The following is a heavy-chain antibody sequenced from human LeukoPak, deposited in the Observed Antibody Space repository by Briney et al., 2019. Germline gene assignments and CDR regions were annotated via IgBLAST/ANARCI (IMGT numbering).Heavy chain of an antibody. CDR1: GFTFSSYA. D-gene: IGHD3-22*01. CDR2: VRFDTSQI. CDR3: AKDTLRSAEGYF. J-gene: IGHJ4*02. Sequence: GGSLRLSCAASGFTFSSYAMSWVRQAPGKGLEWVAFVRFDTSQIYYADSVKGRFTISRDNSKSTLYLQMDSLRAEDTAVYYCAKDTLRSAEGYFWGQGILVTVSS. V-gene: IGHV3-30*02.